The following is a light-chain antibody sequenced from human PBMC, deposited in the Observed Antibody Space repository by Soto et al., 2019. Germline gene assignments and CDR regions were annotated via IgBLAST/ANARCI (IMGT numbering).Light chain of an antibody. J-gene: IGKJ4*02. V-gene: IGKV3-15*01. Sequence: EIVMTQSPATLSVSPGERATLSCRASQSVSSYLAWYQQKPGQAPRLLIYGASTRATGIPTRFSGSGSGTVFTITSSGLQSEDFAVYYCQQYNNWPLFGGGTKVEIK. CDR1: QSVSSY. CDR3: QQYNNWPL. CDR2: GAS.